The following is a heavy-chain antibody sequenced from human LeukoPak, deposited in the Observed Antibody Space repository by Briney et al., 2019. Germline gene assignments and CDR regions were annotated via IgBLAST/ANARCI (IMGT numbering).Heavy chain of an antibody. CDR1: GYTFTSYG. V-gene: IGHV1-18*01. CDR2: ISAYNGNT. CDR3: ARWGSSGWFEKYNWFDP. D-gene: IGHD6-19*01. Sequence: GASVKVSCKASGYTFTSYGISWVRQAPGQGLEWMGWISAYNGNTNYAQKLQGRVTMTTDTSTSTAYMELRSLRSDDPAVYYCARWGSSGWFEKYNWFDPWGQGTLVTVSS. J-gene: IGHJ5*02.